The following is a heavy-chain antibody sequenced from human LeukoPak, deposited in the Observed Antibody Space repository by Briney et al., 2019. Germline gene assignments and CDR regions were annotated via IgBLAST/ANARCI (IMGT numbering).Heavy chain of an antibody. CDR2: INPNSGGT. D-gene: IGHD6-6*01. CDR3: ARDMRRAQLVGDIDWFDP. V-gene: IGHV1-2*06. Sequence: ASVKVSCKASGYTFTRYYMHWVRQAPGQGLGWMGRINPNSGGTNYAQKFPGRVTMNRDTSISTAYMELRRLRSDDTAVYYCARDMRRAQLVGDIDWFDPWGQGTLVTVSS. CDR1: GYTFTRYY. J-gene: IGHJ5*02.